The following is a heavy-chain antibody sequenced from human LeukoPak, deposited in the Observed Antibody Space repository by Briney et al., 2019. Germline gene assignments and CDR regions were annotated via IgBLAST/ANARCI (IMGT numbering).Heavy chain of an antibody. CDR2: INPSGGST. J-gene: IGHJ6*02. V-gene: IGHV1-46*01. D-gene: IGHD1-26*01. Sequence: ASVKVSCKASGYNVFSYGFSWVRQAPGQGLEWMGIINPSGGSTSFVQKFQGRVTMTRDTSTSTVYMELSSLRSEDTAVYYCARGVGANYNYGMDVWGQGTTVTVPS. CDR1: GYNVFSYG. CDR3: ARGVGANYNYGMDV.